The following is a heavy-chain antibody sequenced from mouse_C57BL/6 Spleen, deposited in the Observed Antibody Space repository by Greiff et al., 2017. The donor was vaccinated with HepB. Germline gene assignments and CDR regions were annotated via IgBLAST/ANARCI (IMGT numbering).Heavy chain of an antibody. CDR3: ARLYGSNWYFDV. CDR1: GYTFTSYG. D-gene: IGHD2-2*01. V-gene: IGHV1-81*01. Sequence: VQRVESGAELARPGASVKLSCKASGYTFTSYGISWVKQRTGQGLEWIGEIYPRSGNTYYNEKFKGKATLTADKSSSTAYMELRSLTSEDSAVYFCARLYGSNWYFDVWGTGTTVTVSS. J-gene: IGHJ1*03. CDR2: IYPRSGNT.